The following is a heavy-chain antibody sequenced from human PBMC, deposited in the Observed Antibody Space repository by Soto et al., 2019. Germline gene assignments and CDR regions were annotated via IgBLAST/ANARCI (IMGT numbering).Heavy chain of an antibody. Sequence: PSETLSLTCTVSGDSMATGGHYYNWIRQVPGKGLEWIGYVYYSGATHYTPSLRARATISRDTSKNQFSLRIISVTAADTALYYCARDKDLQPTVWGFWGQGIQVTVS. J-gene: IGHJ4*02. CDR3: ARDKDLQPTVWGF. CDR1: GDSMATGGHY. D-gene: IGHD3-16*01. V-gene: IGHV4-31*03. CDR2: VYYSGAT.